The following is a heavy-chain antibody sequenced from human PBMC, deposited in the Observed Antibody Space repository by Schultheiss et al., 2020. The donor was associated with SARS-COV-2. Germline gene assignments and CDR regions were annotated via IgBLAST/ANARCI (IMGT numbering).Heavy chain of an antibody. CDR2: ISAYNGNT. CDR1: GYTFTGYY. J-gene: IGHJ6*02. CDR3: ARDRGLQDGGSYYGDYYYGMDV. D-gene: IGHD1-26*01. V-gene: IGHV1-18*04. Sequence: ASVKVSCKASGYTFTGYYMHWVRQAPGQGLEWMGWISAYNGNTNYAQKLQGRVTMTTDTSTSTAYMELRSLRSDDTAVYYCARDRGLQDGGSYYGDYYYGMDVWGQGTTVTVSS.